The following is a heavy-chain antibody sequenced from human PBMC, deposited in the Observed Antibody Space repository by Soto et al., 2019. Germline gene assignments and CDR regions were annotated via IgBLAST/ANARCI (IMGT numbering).Heavy chain of an antibody. V-gene: IGHV1-2*02. CDR2: INPNSGGT. Sequence: ASVKVSCKASGYTFTGYYMHWVRQAPGQGLEWMGWINPNSGGTNYAQEFQGRVTMTRDTSISTAYMELSRLRSDDTAVYYCARDVRTSSWSYNWFDPWGQGTLVTVSS. D-gene: IGHD6-13*01. CDR1: GYTFTGYY. CDR3: ARDVRTSSWSYNWFDP. J-gene: IGHJ5*02.